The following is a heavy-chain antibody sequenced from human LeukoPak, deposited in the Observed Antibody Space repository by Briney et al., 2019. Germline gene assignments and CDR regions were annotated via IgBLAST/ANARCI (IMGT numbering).Heavy chain of an antibody. J-gene: IGHJ4*02. CDR1: GGSISSSSYY. V-gene: IGHV4-39*01. CDR2: IYYSGST. Sequence: SETLSLTCTVSGGSISSSSYYWGWIRQPPGKGLEWIGSIYYSGSTYYNPSLKSRVTISVDTSKNQFSLKLSSVTAADTAVYYCARPFRATVVVPAAISPWGQGTLVTVSS. CDR3: ARPFRATVVVPAAISP. D-gene: IGHD2-2*01.